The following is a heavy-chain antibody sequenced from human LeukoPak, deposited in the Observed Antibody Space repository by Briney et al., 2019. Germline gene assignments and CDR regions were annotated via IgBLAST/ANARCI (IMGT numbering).Heavy chain of an antibody. CDR2: ISSSGSTI. CDR1: VFTFSSYE. Sequence: PGGSLRLSCAASVFTFSSYEMNWVRQAPGKGLEWVSYISSSGSTIYYADSVKGRFTISRYNDKNSLDLQLHSRRADDTVVYYCARGHYYASSGYYVGSYGGQGTLVTVSS. CDR3: ARGHYYASSGYYVGSY. V-gene: IGHV3-48*03. D-gene: IGHD3-22*01. J-gene: IGHJ4*02.